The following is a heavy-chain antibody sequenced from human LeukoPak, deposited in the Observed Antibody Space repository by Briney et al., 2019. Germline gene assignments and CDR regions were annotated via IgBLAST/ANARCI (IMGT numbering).Heavy chain of an antibody. CDR3: ARLVPMVRGVNLRGPNWFDP. CDR1: GYTFTSYA. Sequence: ASVKVSCKASGYTFTSYAMHWVRQAPGQRLEWMGWINAGNGNTKYSQKFQGRVTITRDTSASTAYMELSSLRSEDTAVYYCARLVPMVRGVNLRGPNWFDPWGQGTLVTVSS. V-gene: IGHV1-3*01. J-gene: IGHJ5*02. D-gene: IGHD3-10*01. CDR2: INAGNGNT.